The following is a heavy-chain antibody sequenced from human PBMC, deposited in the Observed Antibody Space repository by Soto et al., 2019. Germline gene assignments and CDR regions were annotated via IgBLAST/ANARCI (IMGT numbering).Heavy chain of an antibody. Sequence: GESLQISCKGAGSSFPSYWISWVRQMPGKGLEWMGRSEPRYSYTNYSPSFQRHVTISADKSISTAYLQWSSLKASDTAMYYCARHDLSIWSPIDYWCQGTLVTVSS. J-gene: IGHJ4*02. CDR1: GSSFPSYW. V-gene: IGHV5-10-1*01. CDR2: SEPRYSYT. D-gene: IGHD3-10*01. CDR3: ARHDLSIWSPIDY.